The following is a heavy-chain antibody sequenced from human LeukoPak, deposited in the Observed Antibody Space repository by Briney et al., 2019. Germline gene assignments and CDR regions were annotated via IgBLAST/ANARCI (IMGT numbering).Heavy chain of an antibody. CDR2: ISGSGGST. Sequence: PGGALRLSCAASGFTFSSYAMSWVRQAPGKGLEWVSAISGSGGSTYYADSVKGRFTISRDNSKNTLYLQMNSLRAEDTAVYYCAKEGYSSSVARGFFDYWGQGTLVTVSS. CDR3: AKEGYSSSVARGFFDY. CDR1: GFTFSSYA. V-gene: IGHV3-23*01. D-gene: IGHD6-13*01. J-gene: IGHJ4*02.